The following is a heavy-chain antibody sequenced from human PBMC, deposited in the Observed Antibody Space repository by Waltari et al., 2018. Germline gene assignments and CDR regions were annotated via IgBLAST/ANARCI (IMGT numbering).Heavy chain of an antibody. D-gene: IGHD3-22*01. CDR3: ASLGATYYYDSSGYSLFDY. CDR2: TIPILGIA. V-gene: IGHV1-69*02. J-gene: IGHJ4*02. CDR1: GGSLSSYP. Sequence: QVQLVQSGAEVKKPGSSVKVSCTASGGSLSSYPISWVRPAPGPGLEWMGRTIPILGIANYAQKFQGRVTITADKSTSTAYMELSSLRSEDTAVYYCASLGATYYYDSSGYSLFDYWGQGTLVTVSS.